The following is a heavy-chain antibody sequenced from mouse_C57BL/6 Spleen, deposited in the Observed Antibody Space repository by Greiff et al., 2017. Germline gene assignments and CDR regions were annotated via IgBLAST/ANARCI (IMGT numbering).Heavy chain of an antibody. D-gene: IGHD1-1*01. CDR2: ISSGSSTI. Sequence: EVKVVESGGGLVKPGGSLKLSCAASGFTFSDYGMHWVRQAPEKGLEWVAYISSGSSTIYYADTVKGRFTISRDNAKNTLFLQMTSLRSEDTAMYYCALITTVVEYYFDYWGQGTTLTVSS. V-gene: IGHV5-17*01. CDR3: ALITTVVEYYFDY. J-gene: IGHJ2*01. CDR1: GFTFSDYG.